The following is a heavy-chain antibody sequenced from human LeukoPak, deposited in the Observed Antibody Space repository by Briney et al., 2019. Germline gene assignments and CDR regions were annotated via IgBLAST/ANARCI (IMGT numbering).Heavy chain of an antibody. CDR3: ATSWSGYYMGGYFQH. CDR1: GFTFSSYA. Sequence: GGSLRLSCAASGFTFSSYAMSWVRQAPGKGLEWVSAISGSGGSTYYADSVKGRFTISRDNSKDTLYLQMNSLRAEDTAVYYCATSWSGYYMGGYFQHWGQGTLVTVSS. J-gene: IGHJ1*01. D-gene: IGHD3-3*01. CDR2: ISGSGGST. V-gene: IGHV3-23*01.